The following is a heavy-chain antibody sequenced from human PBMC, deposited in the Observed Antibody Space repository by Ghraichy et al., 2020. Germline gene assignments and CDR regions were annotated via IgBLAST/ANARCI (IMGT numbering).Heavy chain of an antibody. J-gene: IGHJ6*02. CDR2: INPNSGGT. CDR3: ARDQRTIFGVLHGMDV. V-gene: IGHV1-2*02. D-gene: IGHD3-3*02. CDR1: GYTFTGYY. Sequence: ASVKVSCKASGYTFTGYYMHWVRQAPGQGLEWMGWINPNSGGTNYAQKFQGRVTMTRDTSISTAYMELSRLRSDDTAVYYCARDQRTIFGVLHGMDVWGQGNTVTVSS.